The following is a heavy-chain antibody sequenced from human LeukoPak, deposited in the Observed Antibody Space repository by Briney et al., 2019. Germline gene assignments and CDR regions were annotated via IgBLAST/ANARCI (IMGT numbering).Heavy chain of an antibody. CDR1: GGTFSSYA. CDR2: IIPILGIA. J-gene: IGHJ4*02. CDR3: AREGLRTTVTTSQLDY. V-gene: IGHV1-69*04. D-gene: IGHD4-17*01. Sequence: VASVKVSCKASGGTFSSYAISWVRQAPGQGLEWLGRIIPILGIANYAQKFQGRVTITADKSTSTAYMELSSLRSEDTAVYYCAREGLRTTVTTSQLDYWGQGTLVTVSS.